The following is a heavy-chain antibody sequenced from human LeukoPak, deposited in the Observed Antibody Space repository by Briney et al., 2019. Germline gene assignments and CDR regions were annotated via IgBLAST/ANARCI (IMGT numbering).Heavy chain of an antibody. CDR1: GFTFSNYA. CDR2: ISNSGGST. Sequence: GGSLRLSCAASGFTFSNYAISWVCQAPGKGLEWVSSISNSGGSTIYADSVKGRFTISRDNAKNTLYMEMNSLRVEDTAIYFCAKRFYYGSGSYDSWGQGTLVTVSS. J-gene: IGHJ4*02. CDR3: AKRFYYGSGSYDS. D-gene: IGHD3-10*01. V-gene: IGHV3-23*01.